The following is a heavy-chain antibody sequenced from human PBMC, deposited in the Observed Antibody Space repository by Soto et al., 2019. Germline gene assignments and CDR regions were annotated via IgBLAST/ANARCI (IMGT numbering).Heavy chain of an antibody. J-gene: IGHJ4*02. CDR3: MTSVTTHDY. CDR1: GFTLSSYW. V-gene: IGHV3-7*01. Sequence: EVQLVESGGGLVQPGGSLRLSCAASGFTLSSYWMNWVRLAPGKGLEWVANIKQDGSQKNYVDSVKGRFTISRHNAKNSLYLQMSSLRAEDTAVYYCMTSVTTHDYWGQGTLVTVSS. D-gene: IGHD4-17*01. CDR2: IKQDGSQK.